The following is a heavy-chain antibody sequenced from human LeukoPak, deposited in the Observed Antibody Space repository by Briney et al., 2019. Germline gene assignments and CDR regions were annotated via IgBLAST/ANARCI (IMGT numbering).Heavy chain of an antibody. CDR1: GYTLTTYG. D-gene: IGHD1-7*01. J-gene: IGHJ3*02. Sequence: GASVKVSCKASGYTLTTYGINWVRQAPGQGLEWMGWISVYKGNTNYAQKFQGRVTMTTDTSTSTAYMELRSLRSDDTAVYYCAGSRDWNYAFDMWGQGTMVTVSS. V-gene: IGHV1-18*01. CDR2: ISVYKGNT. CDR3: AGSRDWNYAFDM.